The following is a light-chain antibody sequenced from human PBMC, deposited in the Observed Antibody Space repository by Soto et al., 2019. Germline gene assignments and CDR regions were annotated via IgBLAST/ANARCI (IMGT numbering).Light chain of an antibody. V-gene: IGKV1-13*02. J-gene: IGKJ4*01. CDR2: DVS. Sequence: AIQLTQSPSSLSASVGDRVTITCRASQGISSALAWYQQKPGKSPNLLIYDVSSLESGVPSRFSGSGSGTDFTLTISSLQPEDFATYYYQQFNTYPALTFGGGTKVDIK. CDR3: QQFNTYPALT. CDR1: QGISSA.